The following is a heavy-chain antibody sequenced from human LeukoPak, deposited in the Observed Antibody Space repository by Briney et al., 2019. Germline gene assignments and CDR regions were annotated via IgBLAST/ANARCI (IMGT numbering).Heavy chain of an antibody. J-gene: IGHJ3*02. Sequence: GGSLRLSCAASGFTFSDYYMSWIRQAPGKGLEWVSYISSSGSTIYYADSVKGRFTTSRDNAQNSLYLQMNSLRAEDTAVYYCARSFKSSGGTAFDIWGQGTMVTVSS. D-gene: IGHD3-16*01. CDR1: GFTFSDYY. CDR2: ISSSGSTI. V-gene: IGHV3-11*01. CDR3: ARSFKSSGGTAFDI.